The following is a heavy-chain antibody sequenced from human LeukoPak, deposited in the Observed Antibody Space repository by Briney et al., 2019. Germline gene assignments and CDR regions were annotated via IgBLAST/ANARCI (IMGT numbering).Heavy chain of an antibody. D-gene: IGHD5-18*01. J-gene: IGHJ6*02. CDR2: IKSKTDGGTT. CDR3: TTDHAAMVIYYYYGMDV. V-gene: IGHV3-15*01. CDR1: GFTFSNAW. Sequence: GGSLRLSCAASGFTFSNAWMSWVRQAPGKGLEWVGRIKSKTDGGTTDYAAPVKGGFTISRDDSKNTLYLQMNSLKTEDTAVYYCTTDHAAMVIYYYYGMDVWGQGTTVTVSS.